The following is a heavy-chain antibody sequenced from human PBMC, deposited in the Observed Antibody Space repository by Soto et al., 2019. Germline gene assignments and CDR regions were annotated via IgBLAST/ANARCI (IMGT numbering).Heavy chain of an antibody. Sequence: EVQLVESGGGLVQPGGSLRLSCAASGLNVTDKYMSWVRQGPGKGLEWVSVVHSDGSTYYADSVKGRFIISRDNSKNSLYLQMNSLRGEDTAVYYCASAVFVFDIWGQGTTVTVSS. CDR1: GLNVTDKY. CDR3: ASAVFVFDI. V-gene: IGHV3-66*01. CDR2: VHSDGST. D-gene: IGHD3-10*02. J-gene: IGHJ3*02.